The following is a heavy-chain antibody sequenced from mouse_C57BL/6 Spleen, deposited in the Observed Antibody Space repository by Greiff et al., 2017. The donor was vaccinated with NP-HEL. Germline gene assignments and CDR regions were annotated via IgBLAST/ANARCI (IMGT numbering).Heavy chain of an antibody. Sequence: QVQLKESGAELVKPGASVKISCKASGYAFSSYWMNWVKQRPGKGLEWIGQIYPGDGDTNYNGKFKGKATLTADKSSSTAYMQLSSLTSEDSAVYFCAREGYHWYFDVWGTGTTVTVSS. J-gene: IGHJ1*03. CDR1: GYAFSSYW. V-gene: IGHV1-80*01. CDR3: AREGYHWYFDV. D-gene: IGHD2-2*01. CDR2: IYPGDGDT.